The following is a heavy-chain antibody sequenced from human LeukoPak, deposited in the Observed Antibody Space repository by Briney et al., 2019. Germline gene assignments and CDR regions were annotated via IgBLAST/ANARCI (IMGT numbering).Heavy chain of an antibody. CDR2: IYPGDSDT. CDR1: GYSFTSYW. D-gene: IGHD5-18*01. Sequence: GESLKISCKGSGYSFTSYWIGWVRQMPGKGLEWMGIIYPGDSDTRYSPSFQGQVTTSADKSISTAYLQWSSLKASDTAMYYCARAVGEDSYGYGTYYFDYWGQGTLVTVSS. CDR3: ARAVGEDSYGYGTYYFDY. V-gene: IGHV5-51*01. J-gene: IGHJ4*02.